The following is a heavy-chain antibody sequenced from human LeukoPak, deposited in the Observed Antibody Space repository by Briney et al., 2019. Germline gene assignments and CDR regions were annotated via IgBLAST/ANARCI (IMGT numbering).Heavy chain of an antibody. CDR3: AREGSYDDLDY. CDR2: ISGSGDGT. J-gene: IGHJ4*02. D-gene: IGHD5-12*01. CDR1: AFTFSSHV. V-gene: IGHV3-23*01. Sequence: GGSLRLSCAASAFTFSSHVMSWVRQAPGKGLEWVSGISGSGDGTYYADSVKGRFAISRDNSKNTLYLHMNSLRAEDTALYYCAREGSYDDLDYWGQGTLVTVSS.